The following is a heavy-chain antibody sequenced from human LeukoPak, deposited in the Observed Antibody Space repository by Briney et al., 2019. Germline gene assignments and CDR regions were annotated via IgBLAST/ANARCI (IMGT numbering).Heavy chain of an antibody. Sequence: SETLSLTCTVSGGSISGYYWSWIRQPPGKGLEWIGYIYYSGSTNYNPSLKSRVTISVDTSKNQFSLKLSSVTAADTAVYYCARLSGSEDYWGQGTLVTVSS. CDR3: ARLSGSEDY. D-gene: IGHD1-26*01. V-gene: IGHV4-59*01. CDR1: GGSISGYY. J-gene: IGHJ4*02. CDR2: IYYSGST.